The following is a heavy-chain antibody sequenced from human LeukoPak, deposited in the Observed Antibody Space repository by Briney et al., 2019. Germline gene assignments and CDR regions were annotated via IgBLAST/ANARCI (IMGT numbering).Heavy chain of an antibody. CDR3: ARQWFGELFGYFDY. CDR2: IYYSGST. V-gene: IGHV4-39*07. J-gene: IGHJ4*02. Sequence: PSETLSLTCTVSGGSISSSSYYWGWIRQPPGKGLEWIGSIYYSGSTYYNPSLKSRVTISVDTSKNQFSLKLSSVTAADTAVYYCARQWFGELFGYFDYWGQGTLVTVSS. CDR1: GGSISSSSYY. D-gene: IGHD3-10*01.